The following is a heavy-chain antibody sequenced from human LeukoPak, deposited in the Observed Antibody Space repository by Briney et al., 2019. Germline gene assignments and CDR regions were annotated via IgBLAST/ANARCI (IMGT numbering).Heavy chain of an antibody. CDR1: GFTFSSYA. D-gene: IGHD6-13*01. CDR3: AKYDSSSWYYFDY. Sequence: GGSLRLSCAASGFTFSSYAMSWVRQAPGKGLEWVSAISGSGGSAYYADSVKGRFTISRDNSKNTLYLQMNSLRAEDTAVYYCAKYDSSSWYYFDYWGQGTLVTVSS. J-gene: IGHJ4*02. V-gene: IGHV3-23*01. CDR2: ISGSGGSA.